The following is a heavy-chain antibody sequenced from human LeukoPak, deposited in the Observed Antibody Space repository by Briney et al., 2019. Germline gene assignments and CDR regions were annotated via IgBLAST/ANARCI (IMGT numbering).Heavy chain of an antibody. CDR3: AKDRIVGATVGAFDI. V-gene: IGHV3-30*18. CDR1: GFTFSSYG. CDR2: ISYDGSNK. J-gene: IGHJ3*02. Sequence: PGGSLRLSCAASGFTFSSYGMHWVRQAPGKGLEWVAVISYDGSNKHYADSVKGRFTISRDNSKNTLYLQMNSLRAEDTAVYYCAKDRIVGATVGAFDIWGQGTMVTVSS. D-gene: IGHD1-26*01.